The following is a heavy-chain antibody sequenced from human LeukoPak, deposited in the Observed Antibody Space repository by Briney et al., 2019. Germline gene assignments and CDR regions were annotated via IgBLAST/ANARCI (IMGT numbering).Heavy chain of an antibody. V-gene: IGHV1-69*13. CDR3: AREGYCSGGSCYHFVY. CDR2: IIPIFGTA. J-gene: IGHJ4*02. Sequence: ASVKVSCKASGGTFSSYAISWVRQAPGQGLEWMGGIIPIFGTANYAQKFQGRVTITADESTSTAYMELSSLRSEDTAVYYCAREGYCSGGSCYHFVYWDQGTLVTVSS. D-gene: IGHD2-15*01. CDR1: GGTFSSYA.